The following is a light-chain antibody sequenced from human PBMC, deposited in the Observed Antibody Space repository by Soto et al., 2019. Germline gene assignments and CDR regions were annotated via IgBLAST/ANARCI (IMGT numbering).Light chain of an antibody. CDR1: SGDIGLYNF. Sequence: ALTQPASVSVSPGQSITISCTGTSGDIGLYNFVSWYQQHPGRAPKLMIYDVNNRPSGVSDRFSGSKSGSTASLTISGLQAEDEADYYCCSYTSSTAYVFGTGTKVTVL. V-gene: IGLV2-14*03. J-gene: IGLJ1*01. CDR2: DVN. CDR3: CSYTSSTAYV.